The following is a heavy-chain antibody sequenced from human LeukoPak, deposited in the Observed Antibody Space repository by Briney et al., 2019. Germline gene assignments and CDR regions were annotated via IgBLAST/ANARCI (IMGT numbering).Heavy chain of an antibody. D-gene: IGHD3-9*01. J-gene: IGHJ3*02. CDR3: ASLYILTAYYKRDDAFDI. V-gene: IGHV4-39*07. CDR2: IYYSGST. Sequence: SETLSLTCTVSGGSISSSSYYWGWIRQPPGKGLEWIGSIYYSGSTYYNPSLKSRVTISVDTSKNQFSLKLSSVTAADTAMYYCASLYILTAYYKRDDAFDIWGQGTMVTVSS. CDR1: GGSISSSSYY.